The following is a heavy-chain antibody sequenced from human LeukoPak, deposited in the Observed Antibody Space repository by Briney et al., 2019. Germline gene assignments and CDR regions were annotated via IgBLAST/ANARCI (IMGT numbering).Heavy chain of an antibody. J-gene: IGHJ6*02. D-gene: IGHD2-2*01. CDR2: ISYDGSNK. CDR3: ASGSGDCSSTSCYLAYYYYYGMDV. CDR1: GFTFSSYA. V-gene: IGHV3-30-3*01. Sequence: GGSLRLSCAASGFTFSSYAMHWVRQAPGKGLEWVAVISYDGSNKYYADSVKGRFTISRDNSKNTLYLQMNSLRAEDTAVYYCASGSGDCSSTSCYLAYYYYYGMDVWGQGTTVTVSS.